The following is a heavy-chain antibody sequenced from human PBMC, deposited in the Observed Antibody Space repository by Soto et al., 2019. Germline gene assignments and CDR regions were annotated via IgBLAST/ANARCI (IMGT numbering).Heavy chain of an antibody. J-gene: IGHJ4*02. V-gene: IGHV2-5*02. CDR2: IHWDDDK. Sequence: QITLNESGPTQVKPRQTLTLTCTFSGFSLTTSGVGVGWIRQSPGKAPEWLALIHWDDDKRYSPSLKSRLTITKDTSKNQVVLTMADFDPADTATYYCAHRVLRTVFGLVTTTAIYFDFWGQGTPVAVSS. D-gene: IGHD3-3*01. CDR3: AHRVLRTVFGLVTTTAIYFDF. CDR1: GFSLTTSGVG.